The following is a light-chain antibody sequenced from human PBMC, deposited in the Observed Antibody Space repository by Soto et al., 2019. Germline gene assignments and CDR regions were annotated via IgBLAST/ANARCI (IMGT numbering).Light chain of an antibody. V-gene: IGKV3-15*01. J-gene: IGKJ1*01. CDR1: QSINAH. Sequence: EVVMTQSPATLSVSPGERVTLSCRASQSINAHLAWYQQKPGQAPRLIIHGASTRATGIPARFSGSGFGTEFIRTISRLQSEDFAVYDCQQYNTWLWTFGQGTKVEIQ. CDR2: GAS. CDR3: QQYNTWLWT.